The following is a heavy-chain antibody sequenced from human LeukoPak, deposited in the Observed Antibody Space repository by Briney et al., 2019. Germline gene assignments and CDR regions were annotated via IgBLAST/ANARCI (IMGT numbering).Heavy chain of an antibody. D-gene: IGHD5-24*01. V-gene: IGHV3-30*02. J-gene: IGHJ5*02. Sequence: GGSLRLSCAASGFSVSDYYMNWIRQAPGKGLEWVAFIRYDGSNKYYADSVKGRFTISRDNSKNTLYLQMNSLRAEDTAVYYCARDNSVRDEAWWFNPWGQGTLVTVSS. CDR2: IRYDGSNK. CDR3: ARDNSVRDEAWWFNP. CDR1: GFSVSDYY.